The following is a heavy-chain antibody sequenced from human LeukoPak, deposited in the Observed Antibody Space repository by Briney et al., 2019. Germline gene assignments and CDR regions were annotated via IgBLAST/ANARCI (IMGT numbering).Heavy chain of an antibody. D-gene: IGHD2-15*01. CDR3: ARDGIPVVAATRNWFDP. CDR1: GFTFSSYW. Sequence: GGSLRLSCAASGFTFSSYWMSWVRQAPGKGLEWVANIKQDGSEKYYVDSVKGRFTISRDNAKNSLYLQMYSLRAEDTAVYYCARDGIPVVAATRNWFDPWGQGTLVTVSS. J-gene: IGHJ5*02. V-gene: IGHV3-7*01. CDR2: IKQDGSEK.